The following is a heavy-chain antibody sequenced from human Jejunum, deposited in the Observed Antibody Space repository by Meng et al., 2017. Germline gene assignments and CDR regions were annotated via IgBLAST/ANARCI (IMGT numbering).Heavy chain of an antibody. V-gene: IGHV4-34*01. J-gene: IGHJ4*02. CDR3: VDSKWSANY. D-gene: IGHD3-3*01. CDR1: GGSFSGHY. Sequence: QVQRQQLGGGLLKPSETLSLTCAVYGGSFSGHYWTWIRQPPGKGLEWIGEINDSGSTHYNPSLGSRVTISVDTSKSQFSLKLISVTAADTGVYYCVDSKWSANYWGQGTLVTVSS. CDR2: INDSGST.